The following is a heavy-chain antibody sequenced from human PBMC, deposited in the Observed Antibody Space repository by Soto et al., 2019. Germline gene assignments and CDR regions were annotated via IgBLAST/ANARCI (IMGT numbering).Heavy chain of an antibody. Sequence: GGSLRLSCAASGFTFSSYGMHWVRQAPGKGLEWVAVIWYDGSNKYYADSVKGRFTISRDNSKNTLYLQMNSLRAEDTAVYYCARDSLGTAYGMDVWGQGTTVTVSS. CDR1: GFTFSSYG. V-gene: IGHV3-33*01. D-gene: IGHD1-1*01. CDR3: ARDSLGTAYGMDV. CDR2: IWYDGSNK. J-gene: IGHJ6*02.